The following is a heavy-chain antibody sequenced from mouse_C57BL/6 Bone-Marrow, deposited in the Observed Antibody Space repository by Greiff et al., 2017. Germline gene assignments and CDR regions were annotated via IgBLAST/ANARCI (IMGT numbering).Heavy chain of an antibody. Sequence: QVQLQQSGPGLVQPSQSLSITCTVSGFSLTSYGVHWVRQSPGKGLEWLGVIWSGGSTDYNAAFISRLSISKDNSKSQVFFKMNSLQADDTAIYYCATIYDGYYARGFFAYWGQGTLVTVSA. CDR1: GFSLTSYG. CDR2: IWSGGST. J-gene: IGHJ3*01. CDR3: ATIYDGYYARGFFAY. V-gene: IGHV2-2*01. D-gene: IGHD2-3*01.